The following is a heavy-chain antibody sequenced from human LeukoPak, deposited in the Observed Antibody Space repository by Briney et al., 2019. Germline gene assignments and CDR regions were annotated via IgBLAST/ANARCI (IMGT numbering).Heavy chain of an antibody. CDR2: IDPSGDTI. CDR3: ARHLGSSDHLDH. CDR1: GFTFSDYY. D-gene: IGHD6-19*01. V-gene: IGHV3-11*04. J-gene: IGHJ4*02. Sequence: GGSLRLSCVASGFTFSDYYMSWIRQSPEKGLERVSYIDPSGDTIYYADSVKGRFTISRDNAKNSLYLRMNALRAEDTAVYYCARHLGSSDHLDHWGQGTLVTVSS.